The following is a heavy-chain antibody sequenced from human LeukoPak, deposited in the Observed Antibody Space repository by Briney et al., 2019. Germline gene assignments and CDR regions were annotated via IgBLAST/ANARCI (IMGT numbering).Heavy chain of an antibody. CDR3: AKEGGYCSSTSCYAFDY. CDR2: VSYDGSNK. V-gene: IGHV3-30*18. Sequence: GGSLRLSCAASGSTFSSYGMHWVRQAPGKGLEWVAVVSYDGSNKYYADSVKGRFTISRDNSKNTLYLQMNSLRAEDTAVYYCAKEGGYCSSTSCYAFDYWGQGTLVTVSS. D-gene: IGHD2-2*01. J-gene: IGHJ4*02. CDR1: GSTFSSYG.